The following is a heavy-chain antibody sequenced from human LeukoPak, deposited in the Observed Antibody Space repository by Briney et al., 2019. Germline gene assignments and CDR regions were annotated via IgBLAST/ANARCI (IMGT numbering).Heavy chain of an antibody. J-gene: IGHJ5*02. Sequence: GGSLRLSCAASGFTFSGYWMSWVRQAPGKGLECVANIKEDGSEKYYVDSVKGRFTISRDNAENSLFLQMNSLRAEDTAVYYCGRGHYGDYAWGQGILVTVSS. D-gene: IGHD4-17*01. CDR3: GRGHYGDYA. CDR1: GFTFSGYW. V-gene: IGHV3-7*01. CDR2: IKEDGSEK.